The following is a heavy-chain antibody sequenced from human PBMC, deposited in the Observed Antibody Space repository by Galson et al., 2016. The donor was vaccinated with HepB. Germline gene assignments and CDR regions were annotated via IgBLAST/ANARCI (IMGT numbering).Heavy chain of an antibody. CDR1: GASITDSH. CDR3: ARCYATYYYAMDV. D-gene: IGHD2-2*01. Sequence: ETLSLTCNVSGASITDSHWTWIRPPPGKGLEWIGFIYYNGRTNYNPSLKSRVTISEDTSKNQFSLNVSSVTSADTAVYYCARCYATYYYAMDVWGQGTTVTVSS. J-gene: IGHJ6*02. V-gene: IGHV4-59*01. CDR2: IYYNGRT.